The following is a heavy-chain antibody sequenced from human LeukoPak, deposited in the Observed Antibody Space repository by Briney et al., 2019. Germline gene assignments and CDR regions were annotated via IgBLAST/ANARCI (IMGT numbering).Heavy chain of an antibody. CDR2: IYSGGST. V-gene: IGHV3-53*01. CDR3: ASSITMVRGVIGDY. Sequence: GGSLRLSCAASGFTFSSYAMSWVRQAPGKGLEWVSVIYSGGSTYYADSVKGRFTISRDNSKNTLYLQMNSLRAEDTAVYYCASSITMVRGVIGDYWGQGTLVTVSS. D-gene: IGHD3-10*01. CDR1: GFTFSSYA. J-gene: IGHJ4*02.